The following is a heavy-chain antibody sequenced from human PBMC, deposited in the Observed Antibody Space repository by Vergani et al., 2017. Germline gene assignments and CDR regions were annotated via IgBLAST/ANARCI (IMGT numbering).Heavy chain of an antibody. CDR1: GFTFSNAW. J-gene: IGHJ4*02. D-gene: IGHD3-16*02. CDR2: IKSKTDGGTT. CDR3: THSHPDDYVWGSYRYTLDY. Sequence: EVQLVESGGGLVKPGGSLRLSCAASGFTFSNAWMSWVRQAPGKGLEWVGRIKSKTDGGTTDYAAPMKGRFTISRDDSKNTLYLQMNSLKTEDTAVYYCTHSHPDDYVWGSYRYTLDYWGQGTLVTVSS. V-gene: IGHV3-15*01.